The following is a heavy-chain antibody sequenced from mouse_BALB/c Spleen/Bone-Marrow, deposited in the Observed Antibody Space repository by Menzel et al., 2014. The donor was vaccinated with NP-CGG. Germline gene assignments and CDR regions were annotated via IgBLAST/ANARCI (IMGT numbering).Heavy chain of an antibody. V-gene: IGHV1S34*01. CDR3: ARGDCGKWDFDV. J-gene: IGHJ1*01. Sequence: LVKPGASVKISCKASGYSFTGYYMHWVKQSHGQSLEWIGYISCYNGATSYNQKFKGKATFTVDTSSSTAYMQFNSVTSGDSAVYYCARGDCGKWDFDVWGAGTTVTVSS. CDR1: GYSFTGYY. CDR2: ISCYNGAT.